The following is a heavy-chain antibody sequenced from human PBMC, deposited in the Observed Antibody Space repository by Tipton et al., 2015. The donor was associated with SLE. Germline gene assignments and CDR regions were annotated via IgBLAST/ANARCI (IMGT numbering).Heavy chain of an antibody. D-gene: IGHD3-22*01. CDR1: GFTVSSNY. Sequence: SLRLSCAASGFTVSSNYMSWVRQAPGKGLEWVSVIYSGGSTYYADSVKGRFTISRDNSKNTLYLQMNSLRAEDTAVYYCARVLMPDGITVILGAFDIWGQGTMVTVSS. CDR2: IYSGGST. V-gene: IGHV3-66*01. J-gene: IGHJ3*02. CDR3: ARVLMPDGITVILGAFDI.